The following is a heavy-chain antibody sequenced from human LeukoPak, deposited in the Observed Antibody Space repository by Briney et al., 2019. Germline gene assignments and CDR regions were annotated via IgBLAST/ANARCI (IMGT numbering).Heavy chain of an antibody. CDR3: ARGGGVGGATERFDY. CDR2: INSDGSST. Sequence: GWSLRLSCAASGFTFSSYWMRWVRQAPGKGLVWVSRINSDGSSTSYADSVKGRFTISRDNAKNTLYLQMNSLRAEDTAVYYCARGGGVGGATERFDYWGQGTLVTVSS. V-gene: IGHV3-74*01. CDR1: GFTFSSYW. D-gene: IGHD1-26*01. J-gene: IGHJ4*02.